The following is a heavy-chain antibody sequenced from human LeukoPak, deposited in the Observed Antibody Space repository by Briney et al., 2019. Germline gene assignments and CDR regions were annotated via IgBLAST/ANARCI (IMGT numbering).Heavy chain of an antibody. CDR3: ARNNWNDRFDYFDY. CDR2: ISGPSDTI. D-gene: IGHD1-20*01. J-gene: IGHJ4*02. CDR1: GFTFSPYP. Sequence: GGSLRLSCAASGFTFSPYPMNWVRQAPGKGLEWVSYISGPSDTIHYADSVKGRFTISRDNAKNSLYLQMNSLGAEDTAVYYCARNNWNDRFDYFDYWGQGTLVTVSS. V-gene: IGHV3-48*04.